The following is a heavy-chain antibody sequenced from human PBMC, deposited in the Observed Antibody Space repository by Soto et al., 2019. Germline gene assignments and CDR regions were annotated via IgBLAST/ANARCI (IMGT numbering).Heavy chain of an antibody. J-gene: IGHJ6*02. D-gene: IGHD1-26*01. CDR2: IYYSGST. V-gene: IGHV4-30-4*01. CDR3: ARRKIVGAWTSGGMDV. Sequence: QVQLQESDPGLVKPSQTLSLTCTVSGGTISSGDYYWSWIRQPPGKGLEWIGYIYYSGSTYYNPSLKSRVTISVDTSKNQFSLKLSSVTAADTAVYYCARRKIVGAWTSGGMDVWGQGTTVTVSS. CDR1: GGTISSGDYY.